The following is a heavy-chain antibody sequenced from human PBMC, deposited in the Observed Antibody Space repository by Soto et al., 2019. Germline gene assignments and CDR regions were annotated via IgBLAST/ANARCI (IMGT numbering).Heavy chain of an antibody. J-gene: IGHJ4*02. Sequence: EVQLVESGGGLVQPGGSLRLSCAASGFTSGFTFSRYWMSWVRQAPGKGLEWVANIKQDGGEKYYVDSVKGRFTISRDNAKNSLSLQMNSLRAEDTAVYYCASGRIVGATRPIGWDYWGQGTLVTVSS. CDR2: IKQDGGEK. V-gene: IGHV3-7*01. CDR1: GFTFSRYW. D-gene: IGHD1-26*01. CDR3: ASGRIVGATRPIGWDY.